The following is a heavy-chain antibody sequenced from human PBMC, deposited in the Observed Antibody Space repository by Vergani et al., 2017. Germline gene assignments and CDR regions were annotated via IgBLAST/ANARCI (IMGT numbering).Heavy chain of an antibody. J-gene: IGHJ3*02. CDR3: ARLFHDSSGYYSLGAFDI. CDR2: IYPGDSDT. D-gene: IGHD3-22*01. V-gene: IGHV5-51*03. Sequence: EVQLVQSGAEVKKPGESLKISCKGSGYSFTSYWIGWVRQMPGKGLEWMGIIYPGDSDTRYSPSFQGQVTISADKSISTAYLQWSSLKASDTAMDYCARLFHDSSGYYSLGAFDIWGQGTMVTVSS. CDR1: GYSFTSYW.